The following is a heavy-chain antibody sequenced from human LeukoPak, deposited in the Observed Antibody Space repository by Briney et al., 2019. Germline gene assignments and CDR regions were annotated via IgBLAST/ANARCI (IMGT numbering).Heavy chain of an antibody. CDR2: IIPIFGTA. Sequence: SVKVSCKASGGTFSSYAISWVRQAPGQGLEWMGGIIPIFGTANYAQKFQGRVTITADESTSTAYMELRSLRSEDTAVYYCARRWLQGVLYFDYWGQGTLVTVSS. CDR1: GGTFSSYA. J-gene: IGHJ4*02. CDR3: ARRWLQGVLYFDY. V-gene: IGHV1-69*13. D-gene: IGHD5-24*01.